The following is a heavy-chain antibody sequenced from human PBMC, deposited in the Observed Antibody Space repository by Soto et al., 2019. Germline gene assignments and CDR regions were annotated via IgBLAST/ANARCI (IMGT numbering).Heavy chain of an antibody. J-gene: IGHJ4*02. V-gene: IGHV4-34*01. D-gene: IGHD3-10*01. Sequence: SETLSLTCAVYGGSFSDYYWNWIRQPPGKGLEWIGEINHSGSTNYNPSLKSRVTISIDTSKNQFSLKLNSVTAADTAVYYCASRKSSPYFDYWGQGTLVTVSS. CDR1: GGSFSDYY. CDR3: ASRKSSPYFDY. CDR2: INHSGST.